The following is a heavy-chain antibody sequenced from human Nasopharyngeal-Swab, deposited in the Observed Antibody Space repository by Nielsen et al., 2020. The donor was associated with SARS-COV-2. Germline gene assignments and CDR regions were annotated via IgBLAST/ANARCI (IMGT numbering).Heavy chain of an antibody. CDR3: AREGLYDILTGYYRGMAGWFDP. Sequence: SETLSLTCAVYGGSFSGYYWSWIRQPPGKGLEWIGYIYYSGSTYYNPSLKSRVTISVDTSKNQFSLKLSSVTAADTAVYYCAREGLYDILTGYYRGMAGWFDPWGQGTLVTVSS. D-gene: IGHD3-9*01. V-gene: IGHV4-30-4*01. CDR1: GGSFSGYY. CDR2: IYYSGST. J-gene: IGHJ5*02.